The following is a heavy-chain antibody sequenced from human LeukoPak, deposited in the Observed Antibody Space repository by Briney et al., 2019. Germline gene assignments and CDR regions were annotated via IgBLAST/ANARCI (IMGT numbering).Heavy chain of an antibody. J-gene: IGHJ3*02. V-gene: IGHV3-66*01. CDR2: IYSGGST. CDR3: ARLYGPDAFDI. Sequence: QAGGSLRLSCAASGFTFDDYGMSWVRQAPGKGLEWVSVIYSGGSTSYADSVKGRFTISRDSSKNTLFLQMNSLRAEDTAVYYCARLYGPDAFDIWGQGTMVTVSS. CDR1: GFTFDDYG. D-gene: IGHD4-17*01.